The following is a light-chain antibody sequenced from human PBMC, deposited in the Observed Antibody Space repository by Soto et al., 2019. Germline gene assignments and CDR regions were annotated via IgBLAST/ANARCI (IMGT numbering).Light chain of an antibody. Sequence: QSVLTQPPSASGTPGQRVTISCSGGICNIGSNPVYWHQYLPGTAPKLLVYRNNQRPSGVPDRFSDSKSGTSAFLAISGLRSEDEADYYCAAWDDRLSAYVFGTGTKVTVL. J-gene: IGLJ1*01. CDR1: ICNIGSNP. V-gene: IGLV1-47*01. CDR2: RNN. CDR3: AAWDDRLSAYV.